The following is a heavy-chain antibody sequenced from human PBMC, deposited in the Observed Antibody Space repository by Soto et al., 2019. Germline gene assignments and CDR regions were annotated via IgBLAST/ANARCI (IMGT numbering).Heavy chain of an antibody. V-gene: IGHV3-7*05. CDR1: GFTFISYW. D-gene: IGHD5-18*01. CDR2: IKQDGSEK. CDR3: ARGGLWLDPNYYYYGMDV. J-gene: IGHJ6*02. Sequence: PGGSLRLSCAASGFTFISYWMSWVRQAPGKGLEWVANIKQDGSEKYYVDSVKGRFTISRDNAKNSLYLQMNSLRAEDTAVYYCARGGLWLDPNYYYYGMDVWGQGTTVTVSS.